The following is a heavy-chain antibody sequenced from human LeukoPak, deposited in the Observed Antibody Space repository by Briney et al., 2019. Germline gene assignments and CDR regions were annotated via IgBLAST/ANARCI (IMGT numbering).Heavy chain of an antibody. CDR3: AKNGDRGAYCSGGSCYPYYYYYIDV. D-gene: IGHD2-15*01. CDR1: GFTVSSNS. J-gene: IGHJ6*03. Sequence: PGGSLRLSCTVSGFTVSSNSMSWVRQAPGKGLEWVSFIYSDNTHYSDSVKGRFTISRDNSKNTLYLQMNSLRAEDTAIYYCAKNGDRGAYCSGGSCYPYYYYYIDVWGKGTTVTISS. CDR2: IYSDNT. V-gene: IGHV3-53*01.